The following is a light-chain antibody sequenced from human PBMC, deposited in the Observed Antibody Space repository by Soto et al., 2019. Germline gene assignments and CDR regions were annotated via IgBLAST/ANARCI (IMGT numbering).Light chain of an antibody. CDR1: SSDFGGCNY. CDR3: ISYSGSNTLYV. CDR2: DVS. J-gene: IGLJ1*01. Sequence: QSALTQPASVSGSPGQSITISCTGTSSDFGGCNYVSWYQHHPGKAPKLMIYDVSNRPSGVSNRFSGSKSGNAASLTISGLQAEDEADYYCISYSGSNTLYVFGTGTKVTVL. V-gene: IGLV2-14*03.